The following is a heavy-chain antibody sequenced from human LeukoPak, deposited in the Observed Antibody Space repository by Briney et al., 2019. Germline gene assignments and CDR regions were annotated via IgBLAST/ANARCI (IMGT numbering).Heavy chain of an antibody. V-gene: IGHV4-38-2*01. CDR2: IYHSGST. J-gene: IGHJ5*02. CDR3: ARAHEYSSSHWFDP. D-gene: IGHD6-6*01. Sequence: PSETLSLTCAVSGYSISSGYYWGWIRPPPGKGLEWIGSIYHSGSTYYNPSLKSRVTISVDTSKNQFSLKLSSVTAADTAVYYCARAHEYSSSHWFDPCGQGTLVTVSS. CDR1: GYSISSGYY.